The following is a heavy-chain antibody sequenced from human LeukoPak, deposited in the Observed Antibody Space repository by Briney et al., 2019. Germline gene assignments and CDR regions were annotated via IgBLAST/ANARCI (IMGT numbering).Heavy chain of an antibody. CDR1: GYTLTELS. CDR3: ATDLTTGFYYYYYGMDV. V-gene: IGHV1-24*01. J-gene: IGHJ6*02. CDR2: FDPEDGET. D-gene: IGHD4-17*01. Sequence: GASVKVSCKVSGYTLTELSMRWVRQAPGKGLEWMGGFDPEDGETIYAQKFQGRVTMTEDTSTDTAYMELSSLRSEDTAVYYCATDLTTGFYYYYYGMDVWGQGTTVTVSS.